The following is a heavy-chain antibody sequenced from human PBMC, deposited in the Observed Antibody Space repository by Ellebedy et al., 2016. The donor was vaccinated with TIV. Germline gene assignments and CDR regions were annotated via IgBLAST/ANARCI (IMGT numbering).Heavy chain of an antibody. Sequence: GESLKISXAASGFTFSSYAMSWVRKAPGKGLEWVSAISGSGGSTYYADSVKGRFTISRDNSKNTLYLQMNSLRAEDTAVYYCAKEDLGGDYPVILDYWGQGTLVTVSS. V-gene: IGHV3-23*01. CDR1: GFTFSSYA. J-gene: IGHJ4*02. D-gene: IGHD4-17*01. CDR2: ISGSGGST. CDR3: AKEDLGGDYPVILDY.